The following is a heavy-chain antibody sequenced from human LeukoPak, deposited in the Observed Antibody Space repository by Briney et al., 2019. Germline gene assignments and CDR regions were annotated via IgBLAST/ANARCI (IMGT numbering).Heavy chain of an antibody. D-gene: IGHD3-3*01. J-gene: IGHJ4*02. CDR2: ISSSGSTI. Sequence: GGSLRLSCAASGFTSSDYYMGWIRQAPGKGLEWVSYISSSGSTIYYADSVKGRFTISRDNAKNSLYLQMNSLRAEDTAVYYCARKGFWSGYFSPFDYWGQGTLVTVSS. CDR1: GFTSSDYY. V-gene: IGHV3-11*01. CDR3: ARKGFWSGYFSPFDY.